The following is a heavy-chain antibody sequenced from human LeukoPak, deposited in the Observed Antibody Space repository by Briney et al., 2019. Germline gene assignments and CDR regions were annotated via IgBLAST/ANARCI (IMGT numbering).Heavy chain of an antibody. CDR3: AREVAYCGGDCSGGWFDP. V-gene: IGHV3-48*01. J-gene: IGHJ5*02. CDR1: GFTFGSYS. Sequence: GGSLRLSCAASGFTFGSYSMNWVRQAPGKGLEWLSYISGTTGIIYYADSVKGRFTISRDNAKNSLYLQMNSLRAEDTAVYYCAREVAYCGGDCSGGWFDPWGQGTLVTVSS. CDR2: ISGTTGII. D-gene: IGHD2-21*02.